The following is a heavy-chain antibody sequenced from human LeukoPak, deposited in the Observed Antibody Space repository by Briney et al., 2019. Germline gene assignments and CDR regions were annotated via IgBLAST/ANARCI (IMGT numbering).Heavy chain of an antibody. Sequence: GGSLRLSCAASGFTFSNAWMSWVRQAPGKGLEWVGRIKSKTDGGTTDYAAPVKGRFTISRDDSKNTLYLQMNSLKTEDTAVYYCTTFTWIQPWRYGDYWGQGTLVTVSS. D-gene: IGHD5-18*01. CDR3: TTFTWIQPWRYGDY. CDR2: IKSKTDGGTT. J-gene: IGHJ4*02. V-gene: IGHV3-15*01. CDR1: GFTFSNAW.